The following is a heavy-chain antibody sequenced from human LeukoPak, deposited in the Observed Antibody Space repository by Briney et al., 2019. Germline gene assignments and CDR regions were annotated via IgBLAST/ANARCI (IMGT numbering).Heavy chain of an antibody. CDR3: ARASGLSWIQLFGY. V-gene: IGHV1-2*02. Sequence: ASVKVSCKASGYTFTGYYMHWVRQAPGQGLEWMGWINPNSGGTNYAQKFQGRATMTRDTSISTAYMELSRLRSDDTAVYYCARASGLSWIQLFGYWGQGTLVTVSS. D-gene: IGHD5-18*01. CDR2: INPNSGGT. CDR1: GYTFTGYY. J-gene: IGHJ4*02.